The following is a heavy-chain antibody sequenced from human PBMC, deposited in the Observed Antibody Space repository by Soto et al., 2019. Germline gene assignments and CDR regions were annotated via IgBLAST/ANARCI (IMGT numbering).Heavy chain of an antibody. CDR1: GFTFSNYG. D-gene: IGHD3-22*01. CDR3: AKGSYDISGYPYFDY. Sequence: GGSLRLSCAASGFTFSNYGMSWVRQAPGKGLEWLSSISGGGGSAFYADSVVGRITISRDNSKNTLLLQMNSLRAEDTAVYYCAKGSYDISGYPYFDYWGRGMLVTVSS. J-gene: IGHJ4*02. CDR2: ISGGGGSA. V-gene: IGHV3-23*01.